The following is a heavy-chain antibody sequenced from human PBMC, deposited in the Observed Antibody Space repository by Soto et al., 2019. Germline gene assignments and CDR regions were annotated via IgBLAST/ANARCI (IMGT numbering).Heavy chain of an antibody. Sequence: GGSLRLSCAASGFTFSSYSMNWVRQAPGKGLEWVSYIISSSSTIYYADSVKGRFTISRDNAKNSLYLQMNSLRAEDTAVYYCARGFAYGYSSSGNLGQGT. CDR2: IISSSSTI. V-gene: IGHV3-48*01. CDR1: GFTFSSYS. D-gene: IGHD5-18*01. J-gene: IGHJ4*03. CDR3: ARGFAYGYSSSGN.